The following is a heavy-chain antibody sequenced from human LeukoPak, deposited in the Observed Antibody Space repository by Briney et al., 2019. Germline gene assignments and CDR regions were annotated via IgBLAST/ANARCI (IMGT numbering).Heavy chain of an antibody. V-gene: IGHV4-39*01. CDR2: IYYSGST. CDR3: ARAVQLWNYYYYYYYMDV. D-gene: IGHD5-18*01. J-gene: IGHJ6*03. Sequence: SETLSLTCTVSGGSISSSSYYWGWIRQPPGKGLEWIGSIYYSGSTYYNPSLKSRVTISVDTSKNQFSLKLSSVTAADTAVYYCARAVQLWNYYYYYYYMDVWGKGTTVTVSS. CDR1: GGSISSSSYY.